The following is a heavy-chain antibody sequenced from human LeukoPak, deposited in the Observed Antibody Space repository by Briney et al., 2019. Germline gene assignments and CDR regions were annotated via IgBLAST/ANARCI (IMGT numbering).Heavy chain of an antibody. V-gene: IGHV4-59*01. CDR1: GGSISSYY. J-gene: IGHJ3*02. CDR3: ARGYYDFWSGYQGGFAFDI. CDR2: ICYSGST. D-gene: IGHD3-3*01. Sequence: SETLSLTCTVSGGSISSYYWSWIRQPPGKGLEWIGYICYSGSTNYNPSLKSRVTISVDTSKNQFSLKLSSVTAADTAVYYCARGYYDFWSGYQGGFAFDIWGQGTMVTVSS.